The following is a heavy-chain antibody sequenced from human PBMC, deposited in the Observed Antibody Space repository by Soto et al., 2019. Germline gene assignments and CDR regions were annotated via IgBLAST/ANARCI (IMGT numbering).Heavy chain of an antibody. J-gene: IGHJ6*02. CDR2: ISYDGSNK. CDR1: GFTFSSYA. D-gene: IGHD3-22*01. Sequence: LRLSCAASGFTFSSYAMHWVRQAPGKGLEWVAVISYDGSNKYYADSVKGRFTISRDNSKNTLYLQMNSLRAEDTAVYYCARDPYYDSSGNYYYYYGMDVWGQGTTVTVSS. V-gene: IGHV3-30-3*01. CDR3: ARDPYYDSSGNYYYYYGMDV.